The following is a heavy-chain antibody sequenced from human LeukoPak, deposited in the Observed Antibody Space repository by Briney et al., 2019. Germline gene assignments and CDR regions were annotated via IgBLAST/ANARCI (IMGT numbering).Heavy chain of an antibody. J-gene: IGHJ5*02. CDR1: GGSFSGYY. V-gene: IGHV4-34*01. D-gene: IGHD5-18*01. Sequence: SETLSLTCAVYGGSFSGYYWSWIRQPPGKGLEWIGEINHSGSTNYNPSLKSRVTISVDRSKNQFSLKLSSVTAADTAVYYCAGVSIQLLLVNWFDPWGQGTLVTVSS. CDR3: AGVSIQLLLVNWFDP. CDR2: INHSGST.